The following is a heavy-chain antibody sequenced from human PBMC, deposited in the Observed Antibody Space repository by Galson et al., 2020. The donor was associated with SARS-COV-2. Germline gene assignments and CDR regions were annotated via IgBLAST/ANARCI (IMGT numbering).Heavy chain of an antibody. Sequence: SVKVSCKASGGTFSSYAISWLRQAPGQGLEWMGGIIPRFGTANYAQKFQGRVTITADESTSTAYMELSSLRSEDTAVYYCARVPGLDTAMVTYMDVWGKGTTVTVSS. D-gene: IGHD5-18*01. CDR3: ARVPGLDTAMVTYMDV. V-gene: IGHV1-69*13. CDR2: IIPRFGTA. CDR1: GGTFSSYA. J-gene: IGHJ6*03.